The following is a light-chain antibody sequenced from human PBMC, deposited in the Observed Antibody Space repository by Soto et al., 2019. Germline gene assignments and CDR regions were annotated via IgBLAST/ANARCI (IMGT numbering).Light chain of an antibody. J-gene: IGKJ4*01. Sequence: DIQMTQSPSSLSASMGDRVAITCRASQAISSYLHWYQQKPGKAPKLLINVASTLQSGVPSRFSGSGSGTDFTLAITSLQPEDFATYYCQQSSSTPQTFGGGTKV. V-gene: IGKV1-39*01. CDR3: QQSSSTPQT. CDR2: VAS. CDR1: QAISSY.